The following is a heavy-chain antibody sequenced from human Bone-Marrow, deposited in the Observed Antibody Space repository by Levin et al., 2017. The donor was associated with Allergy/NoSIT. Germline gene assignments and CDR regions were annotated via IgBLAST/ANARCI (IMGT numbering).Heavy chain of an antibody. Sequence: SQTLSLTCTVSGGSISPYYWSWLRQPPGKGLEYVGYISHTGYTNFNPSLKSRVTILLDTSKSQFSLKLTSVTSADTAVYYCARDAAGYLYYGLDVWGPGTTVTVSS. J-gene: IGHJ6*02. CDR1: GGSISPYY. CDR2: ISHTGYT. CDR3: ARDAAGYLYYGLDV. D-gene: IGHD6-25*01. V-gene: IGHV4-59*01.